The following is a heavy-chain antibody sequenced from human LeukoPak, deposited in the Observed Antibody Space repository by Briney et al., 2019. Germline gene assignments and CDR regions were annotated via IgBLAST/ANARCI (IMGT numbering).Heavy chain of an antibody. CDR2: INHSGST. CDR1: GGSFSGYY. J-gene: IGHJ6*02. D-gene: IGHD6-13*01. Sequence: SETLSLTCAVYGGSFSGYYWSWIRQPPGKGLEWIGEINHSGSTNYNPSLKSRVTISVDTSKNQFSLKLSSVIAADTAVYYCARDVYSSSWSDYYYYYYGMDVWGQGTTVTVSS. V-gene: IGHV4-34*01. CDR3: ARDVYSSSWSDYYYYYYGMDV.